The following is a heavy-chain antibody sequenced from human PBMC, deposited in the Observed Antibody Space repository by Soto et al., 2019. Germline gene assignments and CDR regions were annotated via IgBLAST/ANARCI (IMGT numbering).Heavy chain of an antibody. D-gene: IGHD1-7*01. J-gene: IGHJ6*02. CDR3: AKDAITGTTSYGMDV. Sequence: QVQLVESGGGVVQPGRSLRLSCAASGFTFSSYGMHWVRQAPGKGLERVAVISYDGSNKYYADSVKGRFTISRDNSKNTLYLQMNSLRAEDTAVYYWAKDAITGTTSYGMDVWGQGTTVTVSS. CDR1: GFTFSSYG. CDR2: ISYDGSNK. V-gene: IGHV3-30*18.